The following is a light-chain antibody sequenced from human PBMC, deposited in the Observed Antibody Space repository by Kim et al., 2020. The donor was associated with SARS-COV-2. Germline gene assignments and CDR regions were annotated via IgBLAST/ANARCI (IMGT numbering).Light chain of an antibody. CDR1: SSDIGSNT. J-gene: IGLJ3*02. V-gene: IGLV1-44*01. Sequence: ELTQPPSASGTPGQRITISCSGSSSDIGSNTVSWYQQFPGTTPKHLIYSNTQRPSRVPDRFSGSKSGTSASLAISELQSEDEADYYCASWDDSLSGWVFGGGTQLTVL. CDR3: ASWDDSLSGWV. CDR2: SNT.